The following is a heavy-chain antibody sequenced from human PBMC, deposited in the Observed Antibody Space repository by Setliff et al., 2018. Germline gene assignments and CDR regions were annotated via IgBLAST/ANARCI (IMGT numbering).Heavy chain of an antibody. V-gene: IGHV1-18*01. CDR1: GYTFSNYG. CDR3: ARGIEYYYESSGFYYASTYWYFDL. J-gene: IGHJ2*01. Sequence: ASVKVSCKASGYTFSNYGISWVRQAPGQGLEWMGWISAYNGYIIYAQKLQGRVTMTTDTSTSTAYMEVRSLRSDDTAVYYCARGIEYYYESSGFYYASTYWYFDLWG. D-gene: IGHD3-22*01. CDR2: ISAYNGYI.